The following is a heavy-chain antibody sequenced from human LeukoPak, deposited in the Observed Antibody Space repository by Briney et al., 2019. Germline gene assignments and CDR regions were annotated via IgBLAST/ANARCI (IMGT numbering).Heavy chain of an antibody. D-gene: IGHD1-1*01. V-gene: IGHV4-38-2*02. CDR2: IYHSGST. J-gene: IGHJ4*02. CDR1: GYSISSGYY. Sequence: PSETLSLTCTVSGYSISSGYYWGWIRQPPGKGLEWIGSIYHSGSTYYNPSLKSRVTISVDTSKNQFSLKLSSVTAADTAVYYCARGADNNFDYWGQGTLVTVSS. CDR3: ARGADNNFDY.